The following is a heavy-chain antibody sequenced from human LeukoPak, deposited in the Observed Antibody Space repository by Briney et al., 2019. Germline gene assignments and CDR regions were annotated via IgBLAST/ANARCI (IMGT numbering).Heavy chain of an antibody. V-gene: IGHV1-2*02. J-gene: IGHJ4*02. CDR2: SNLNSGGT. Sequence: GASVKVSCKASGYTFTVYYMHWVRQAPGQGLEWMGWSNLNSGGTNYSQKFQGRVTMTRDTSISTTYMGLSSLSSADKDVSYCAREGGGIYYSFDYWGQGTLVTVSS. D-gene: IGHD1-26*01. CDR3: AREGGGIYYSFDY. CDR1: GYTFTVYY.